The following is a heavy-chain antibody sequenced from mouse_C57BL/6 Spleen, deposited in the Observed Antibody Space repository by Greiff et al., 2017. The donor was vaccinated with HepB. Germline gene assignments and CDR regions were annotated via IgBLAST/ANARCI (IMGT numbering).Heavy chain of an antibody. D-gene: IGHD3-2*02. CDR3: ARAGDSSGLYAMDY. Sequence: QVQLQQPGAELVMPGASVKLSCKASGYTFTSYWMHWVKQRPGQGLEWIGEIDPSDSYTNYNQKFKGKSTLTVDKSSSTAYMQLSSLTSEDSAVYYGARAGDSSGLYAMDYWGQGTSVTVSS. CDR2: IDPSDSYT. CDR1: GYTFTSYW. V-gene: IGHV1-69*01. J-gene: IGHJ4*01.